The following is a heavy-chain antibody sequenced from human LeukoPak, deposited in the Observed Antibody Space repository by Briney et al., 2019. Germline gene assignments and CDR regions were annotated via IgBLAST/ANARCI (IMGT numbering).Heavy chain of an antibody. Sequence: GGSLRLSCAVSGFTSSDYNMSWVRQAPGKGMECVSYISSDSTYTNYADSVRGRFTISRDNAKNSLYLQMNSLRAEDTAVYYCVRGGPYGDYDAYWGQGTLVTVSS. D-gene: IGHD4-17*01. CDR3: VRGGPYGDYDAY. V-gene: IGHV3-11*06. J-gene: IGHJ4*02. CDR2: ISSDSTYT. CDR1: GFTSSDYN.